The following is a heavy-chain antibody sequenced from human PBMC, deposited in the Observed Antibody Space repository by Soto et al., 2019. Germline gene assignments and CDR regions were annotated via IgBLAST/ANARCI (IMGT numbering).Heavy chain of an antibody. V-gene: IGHV3-33*01. CDR2: IWYDGSNK. J-gene: IGHJ4*02. CDR1: GFTFSSYG. D-gene: IGHD6-19*01. CDR3: AREGRIAVAGLPLYYFDY. Sequence: GGSLRLSCAASGFTFSSYGMHWVRQAPGKGLEWVAVIWYDGSNKYYADSVKGRFTISRDNSKNTLYLQMNSLRAEDTAVYYCAREGRIAVAGLPLYYFDYWGQGTLVTVSS.